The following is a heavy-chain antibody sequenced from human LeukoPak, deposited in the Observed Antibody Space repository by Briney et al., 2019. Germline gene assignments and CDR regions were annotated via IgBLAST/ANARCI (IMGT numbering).Heavy chain of an antibody. CDR2: IYTSGST. V-gene: IGHV4-61*02. CDR3: ARDRSVADTSLGY. CDR1: GGSISSGSYY. D-gene: IGHD6-19*01. Sequence: SETLSLTCTVSGGSISSGSYYWSWIRQPAGKGLEWIGRIYTSGSTNYNPSLKSRVTISADTSKSQFSLKLSSVTAADTAVYDCARDRSVADTSLGYWGQGTLVTVSS. J-gene: IGHJ4*02.